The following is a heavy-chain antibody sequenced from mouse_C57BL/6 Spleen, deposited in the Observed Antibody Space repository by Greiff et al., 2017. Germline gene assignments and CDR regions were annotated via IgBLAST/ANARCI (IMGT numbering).Heavy chain of an antibody. V-gene: IGHV1-82*01. Sequence: VQLQQSGPELVKPGASVKISCTASGYAFSSSWMNWVKQRPGKGLEWIGRIYPGDGDTNYNGKFKGKATLTADKSSSTAYMQRSSLTSEESAVYFCARVRITTRAMDYWGQGTSVTVSS. CDR1: GYAFSSSW. D-gene: IGHD2-4*01. CDR3: ARVRITTRAMDY. J-gene: IGHJ4*01. CDR2: IYPGDGDT.